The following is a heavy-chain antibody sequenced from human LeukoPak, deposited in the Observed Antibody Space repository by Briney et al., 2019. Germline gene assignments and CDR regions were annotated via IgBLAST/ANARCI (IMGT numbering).Heavy chain of an antibody. D-gene: IGHD4-17*01. CDR3: ARDLKTLDGDYRNYYYGMDV. V-gene: IGHV1-3*01. J-gene: IGHJ6*02. CDR2: INAGNGNT. CDR1: GYTFTSYA. Sequence: ASVKVSCKASGYTFTSYAMHWVRQAPGQRLEWMGWINAGNGNTNYAQKLQGRVTMTTDTSTSTAYMELRSLRSDDTALYYCARDLKTLDGDYRNYYYGMDVWGQGTTVTVSS.